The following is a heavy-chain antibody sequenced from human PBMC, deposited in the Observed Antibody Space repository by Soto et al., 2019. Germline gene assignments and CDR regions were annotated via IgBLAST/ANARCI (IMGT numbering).Heavy chain of an antibody. CDR2: IWDSGST. Sequence: QVQLQESGPGLVKPSEALSLTCTVSGGSIRSSSSYWGWIRQPPGKQLEWIGSIWDSGSTYYNPSLQSQVTISGDTSTTHFSLWLRSVAAANTAVYFCARHPGGPCNSARCYGGGWFASWGQGTMVTVSS. J-gene: IGHJ5*01. V-gene: IGHV4-39*01. CDR3: ARHPGGPCNSARCYGGGWFAS. D-gene: IGHD2-2*01. CDR1: GGSIRSSSSY.